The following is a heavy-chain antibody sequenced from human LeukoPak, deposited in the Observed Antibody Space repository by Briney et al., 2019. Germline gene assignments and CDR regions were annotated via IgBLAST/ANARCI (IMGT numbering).Heavy chain of an antibody. V-gene: IGHV3-30*02. CDR1: GFTFSSYG. Sequence: GGSLRLSCAASGFTFSSYGMHWVRQAPGKGLEWVAFIRYDGSNKYYADSVKGRFTISRDNSKNTLYLQMNSLRAGDTAVYYCARSASVGSGWYGFDYWGQGTLVTVSS. CDR2: IRYDGSNK. CDR3: ARSASVGSGWYGFDY. J-gene: IGHJ4*02. D-gene: IGHD6-19*01.